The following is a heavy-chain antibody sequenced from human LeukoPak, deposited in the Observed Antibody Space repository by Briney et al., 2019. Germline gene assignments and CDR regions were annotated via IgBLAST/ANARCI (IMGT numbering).Heavy chain of an antibody. CDR2: IYYSGST. CDR1: GGSISSYY. D-gene: IGHD3-3*01. CDR3: ARRVGWSGYYFFDP. V-gene: IGHV4-59*01. J-gene: IGHJ5*02. Sequence: PSETQSLTCTVSGGSISSYYWSWIRQPPGKGLEWIGYIYYSGSTNYNPSLKSRVTISVDTSKNQFSLKLSSVTAADTAVYYCARRVGWSGYYFFDPWGQGTLVTVSS.